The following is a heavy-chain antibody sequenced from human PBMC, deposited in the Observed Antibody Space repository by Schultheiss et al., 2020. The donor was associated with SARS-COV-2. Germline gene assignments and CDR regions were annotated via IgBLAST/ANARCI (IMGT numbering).Heavy chain of an antibody. CDR2: ISSNGGST. D-gene: IGHD4-23*01. CDR3: ARGQAYHPLVTPGYYYGMDV. Sequence: GASLKISCAASGFTFSSYAMHWVRQAPGKGLEYVSAISSNGGSTYYANSVKGRFTISRDNSKNTLYLQMGSLRAEDMAVYYCARGQAYHPLVTPGYYYGMDVWGQGTTVTVSS. V-gene: IGHV3-64*01. J-gene: IGHJ6*02. CDR1: GFTFSSYA.